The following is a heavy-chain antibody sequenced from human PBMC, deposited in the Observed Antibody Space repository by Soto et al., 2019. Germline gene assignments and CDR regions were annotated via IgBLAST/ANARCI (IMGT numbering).Heavy chain of an antibody. D-gene: IGHD5-18*01. CDR1: GFTFSDYY. CDR3: ARAGTAMVTFWFDP. CDR2: ISSSSSYT. V-gene: IGHV3-11*06. J-gene: IGHJ5*02. Sequence: PGGSLRLSCAASGFTFSDYYMSWIRQAPGKGLEWVSYISSSSSYTNYADSVKGRFTISRDNAKNSLYLQMNSLRAKDTAVYYCARAGTAMVTFWFDPWGQGTLVTVSS.